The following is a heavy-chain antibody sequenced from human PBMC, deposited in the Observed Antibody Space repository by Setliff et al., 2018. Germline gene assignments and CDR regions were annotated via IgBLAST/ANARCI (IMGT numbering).Heavy chain of an antibody. CDR3: AADLGIVGATMPFDY. D-gene: IGHD1-26*01. Sequence: SVKVSCKASGFTFTSSAVQWVRQARGQRLEWIGWIVVGSGNTNYAQKFQERVTITRDMSTSTAYMELSSLRSEDTAVYYCAADLGIVGATMPFDYWGQGTLVTSPQ. CDR2: IVVGSGNT. CDR1: GFTFTSSA. V-gene: IGHV1-58*01. J-gene: IGHJ4*02.